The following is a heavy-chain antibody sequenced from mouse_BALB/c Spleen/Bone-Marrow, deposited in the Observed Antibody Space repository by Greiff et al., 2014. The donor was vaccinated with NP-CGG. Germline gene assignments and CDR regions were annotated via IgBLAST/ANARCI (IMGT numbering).Heavy chain of an antibody. CDR3: ARFSQLGLLAY. CDR2: IYPGSGST. Sequence: VKLMESGAELVKPGTSVRLSCKASGYNFTSYWINWVKLRPGQGLEWIGDIYPGSGSTNYNEKFKSKATLTVDTSSSTAYMQLSSLASEDSALYYCARFSQLGLLAYWGQGTLVTDSA. V-gene: IGHV1-55*01. D-gene: IGHD3-1*01. CDR1: GYNFTSYW. J-gene: IGHJ3*01.